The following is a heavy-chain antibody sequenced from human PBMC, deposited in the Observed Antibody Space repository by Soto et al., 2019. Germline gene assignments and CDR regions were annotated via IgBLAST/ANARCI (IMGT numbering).Heavy chain of an antibody. CDR2: ISYEGSNT. CDR3: ARVTPGNNLYYFSGLDF. V-gene: IGHV3-30-3*01. J-gene: IGHJ6*02. Sequence: GGSLRLSCVASGFTFDSYGIHWVRQAPGKGLQWVALISYEGSNTYYADSVRGRFTISRDNSKNTLYLQMNTLRPEDTGLYYCARVTPGNNLYYFSGLDFWGQGTSVTVS. D-gene: IGHD1-1*01. CDR1: GFTFDSYG.